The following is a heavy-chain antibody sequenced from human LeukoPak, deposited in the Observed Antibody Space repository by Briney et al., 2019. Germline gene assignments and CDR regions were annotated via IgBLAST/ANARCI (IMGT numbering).Heavy chain of an antibody. CDR2: IYSGGST. Sequence: QPGGSLRHSCAASGFTVSSNYMSWVRQAPGKGLEWVSVIYSGGSTYYSDSVKGRFTISRDNSKNTPYLQMNSLRAEGTAVYYCARDLRYSSGWYSDYWGQGTLVTVSS. J-gene: IGHJ4*02. D-gene: IGHD6-19*01. CDR3: ARDLRYSSGWYSDY. V-gene: IGHV3-66*01. CDR1: GFTVSSNY.